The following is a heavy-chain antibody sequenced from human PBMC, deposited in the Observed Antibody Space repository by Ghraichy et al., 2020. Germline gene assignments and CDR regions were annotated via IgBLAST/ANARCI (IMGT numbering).Heavy chain of an antibody. D-gene: IGHD1-14*01. J-gene: IGHJ5*02. CDR3: ARDAGRRGWFDP. V-gene: IGHV4-59*01. Sequence: SETLSLTCTVSGGSISSYYWTWIRQPPGNGLEWIGYMYHSGSTNYNPSLKRRVTISVDTANNQFSLKLTSVTAADTAVYYCARDAGRRGWFDPWGQGTLVTVSS. CDR1: GGSISSYY. CDR2: MYHSGST.